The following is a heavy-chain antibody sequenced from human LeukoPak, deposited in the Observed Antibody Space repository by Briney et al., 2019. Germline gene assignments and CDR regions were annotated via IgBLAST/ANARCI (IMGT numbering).Heavy chain of an antibody. CDR2: IKQDGSEK. J-gene: IGHJ4*02. CDR1: GLTFSDYY. CDR3: ARDKRVVGATGVGDY. D-gene: IGHD1-26*01. Sequence: GGSPRLSCAASGLTFSDYYMSRLRQAPGKGLEWAANIKQDGSEKYFVDSVKGRFTISRDNAKNSLYLQMNSLRAEDTAVYFCARDKRVVGATGVGDYWGQGTLVTVSS. V-gene: IGHV3-7*01.